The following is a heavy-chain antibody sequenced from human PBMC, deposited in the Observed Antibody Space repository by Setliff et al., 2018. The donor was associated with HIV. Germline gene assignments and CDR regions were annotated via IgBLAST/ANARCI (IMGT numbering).Heavy chain of an antibody. CDR3: ARAQYQLLEPPTYNWFDP. J-gene: IGHJ5*02. Sequence: SVKVSCKASRDIFSSYGITWVRQAPGQGLEWMGGIIPILGIANYAQKFQDRVTITADKSTDTAYMELSSLRSEDTAVYYCARAQYQLLEPPTYNWFDPWGQGTLVTVSS. D-gene: IGHD2-2*01. CDR1: RDIFSSYG. V-gene: IGHV1-69*10. CDR2: IIPILGIA.